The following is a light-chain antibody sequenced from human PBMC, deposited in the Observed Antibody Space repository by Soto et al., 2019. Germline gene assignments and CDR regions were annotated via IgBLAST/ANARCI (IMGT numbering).Light chain of an antibody. V-gene: IGKV1-5*01. J-gene: IGKJ1*01. CDR3: QQYQGYSGT. CDR1: QSISTW. CDR2: YAS. Sequence: DIQMTQSPSTLSASVGDRVTITCRASQSISTWLAWYQQKSGRAPRLLISYASCLQTGVPSRFSGSGSGTEFTLTISSLQPDDFATYYCQQYQGYSGTFGQGTKVEI.